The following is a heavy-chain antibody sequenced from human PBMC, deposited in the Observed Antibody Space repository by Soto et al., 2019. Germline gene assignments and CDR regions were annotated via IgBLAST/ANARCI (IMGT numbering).Heavy chain of an antibody. CDR2: IYSTGSS. CDR3: ARDGIQLWLSVSDRFDP. J-gene: IGHJ5*02. D-gene: IGHD5-18*01. V-gene: IGHV4-30-4*01. CDR1: GGSISIGNYY. Sequence: SETLSLTCTVSGGSISIGNYYLSWIRQSPGKGLEWIGYIYSTGSSYYNPSLRSRVSMSVDTSKNQFSLNLSSVTAAETAVYFCARDGIQLWLSVSDRFDPWGQGTLVPVSS.